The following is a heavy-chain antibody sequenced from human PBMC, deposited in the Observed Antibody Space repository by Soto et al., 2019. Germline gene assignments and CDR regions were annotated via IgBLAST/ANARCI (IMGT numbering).Heavy chain of an antibody. V-gene: IGHV3-7*01. Sequence: EVQLVESGGGLVQPGGSLRLSCAASGFTFSSYWMSWVRQAPGKGLEWVANIKQDGSEKYYVDSVKGRFTISRDNAKNSLYLQMNSLRAEDTAVYYCVRDQCSGGSCYYFDYWGQGTLVTVSS. D-gene: IGHD2-15*01. CDR3: VRDQCSGGSCYYFDY. CDR2: IKQDGSEK. J-gene: IGHJ4*02. CDR1: GFTFSSYW.